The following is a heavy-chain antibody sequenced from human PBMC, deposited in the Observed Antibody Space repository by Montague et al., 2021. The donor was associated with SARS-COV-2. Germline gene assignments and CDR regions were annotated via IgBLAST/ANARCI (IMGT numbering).Heavy chain of an antibody. V-gene: IGHV4-34*01. CDR1: GGSLSGYY. D-gene: IGHD2-21*01. CDR2: FNTSGGC. CDR3: VRGRYVLLWSEEPLGVDV. J-gene: IGHJ6*02. Sequence: SETLSLTCAVSGGSLSGYYWRWIRMSPGRGLERIGEFNTSGGCNYNPPLKSRVTLSADESQNQLSLRMTSLTAADSGVYYCVRGRYVLLWSEEPLGVDVWGQGTTVTVSS.